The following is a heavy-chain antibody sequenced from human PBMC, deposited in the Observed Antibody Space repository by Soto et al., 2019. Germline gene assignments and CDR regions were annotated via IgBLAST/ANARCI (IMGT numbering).Heavy chain of an antibody. CDR3: AKVADADGDGRGGYFDY. D-gene: IGHD4-17*01. CDR2: ISYDGSNK. J-gene: IGHJ4*02. V-gene: IGHV3-30*18. CDR1: GFTFSSYG. Sequence: GGSLRLSCAASGFTFSSYGMHWVRQAPGKGLEWVAVISYDGSNKYYADSVKGRFTISRDNSKNTLYLQMNSLRAEDTAVYYCAKVADADGDGRGGYFDYWGQGTLVTVSS.